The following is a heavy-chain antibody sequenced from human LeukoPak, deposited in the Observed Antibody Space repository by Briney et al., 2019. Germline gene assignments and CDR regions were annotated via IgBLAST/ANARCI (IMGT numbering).Heavy chain of an antibody. CDR1: GFTFSSYA. Sequence: GGSLRLSCAASGFTFSSYAMHWVRQAPGKRLEWVAVISYDGSNKYYADSVKGRFTISRDNSKNTLYLQMNSLRAEDTAVYYCARGVRTGGGHYFDYWGQGTLVTVSS. CDR3: ARGVRTGGGHYFDY. V-gene: IGHV3-30*04. J-gene: IGHJ4*02. CDR2: ISYDGSNK. D-gene: IGHD7-27*01.